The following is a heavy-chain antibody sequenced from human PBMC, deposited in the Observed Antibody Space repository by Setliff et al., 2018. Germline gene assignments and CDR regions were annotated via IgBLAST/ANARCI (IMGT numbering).Heavy chain of an antibody. J-gene: IGHJ3*02. Sequence: PGESLKISCKGSGYSFTSYWIGWVRQMPGKGLEWMGIIYPGDSDTRYSPSFQGQVTISADKSISTAYLQWSSLKASDTAMYYCARQSNTIFGVVIIGDDAFDIWGQGTMVTVSS. CDR2: IYPGDSDT. D-gene: IGHD3-3*01. CDR3: ARQSNTIFGVVIIGDDAFDI. CDR1: GYSFTSYW. V-gene: IGHV5-51*01.